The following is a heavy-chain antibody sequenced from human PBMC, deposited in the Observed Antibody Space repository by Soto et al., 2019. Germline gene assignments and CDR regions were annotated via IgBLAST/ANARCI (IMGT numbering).Heavy chain of an antibody. CDR3: ARDAKTSSSSSGGY. V-gene: IGHV1-18*01. J-gene: IGHJ4*02. CDR1: GYTFTSYG. D-gene: IGHD6-6*01. CDR2: ISAYNGNT. Sequence: GASVKVSCKASGYTFTSYGISWVRQAPGQGLEWMGWISAYNGNTNYAQKLQGRVTMTTDTSTSTAYMELRSLRSDDTAVYYCARDAKTSSSSSGGYWGQGTLVTVSS.